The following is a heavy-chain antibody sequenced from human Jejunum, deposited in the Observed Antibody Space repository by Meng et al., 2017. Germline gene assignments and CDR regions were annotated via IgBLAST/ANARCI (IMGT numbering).Heavy chain of an antibody. V-gene: IGHV2-5*01. CDR1: GFSLSSSGGA. D-gene: IGHD5-24*01. CDR3: AHRSNYNFDY. Sequence: SGPTLVKPTQTLTLTCTFSGFSLSSSGGAVVWIRQPPGKALEWLALIYGTDDERYSPSLKSRLTITKDTSKNQVVLTMTNMDPVDTSTYYFAHRSNYNFDYWGQGTLVTVSS. J-gene: IGHJ4*02. CDR2: IYGTDDE.